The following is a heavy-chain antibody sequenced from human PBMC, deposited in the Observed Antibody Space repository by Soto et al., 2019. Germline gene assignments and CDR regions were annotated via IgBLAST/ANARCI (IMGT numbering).Heavy chain of an antibody. Sequence: QVQLVQSGAEVKKPGASVKVSCKASGYTFSSYGISWVRQAPGQGLEWMGWISAYNGNTNYAQKLQGRVIMTTDTPTSTAYVELRSLRSDDTAVYYCARETPADYYYYYMDVWGKGTTVTVSS. CDR3: ARETPADYYYYYMDV. J-gene: IGHJ6*03. CDR2: ISAYNGNT. CDR1: GYTFSSYG. V-gene: IGHV1-18*01.